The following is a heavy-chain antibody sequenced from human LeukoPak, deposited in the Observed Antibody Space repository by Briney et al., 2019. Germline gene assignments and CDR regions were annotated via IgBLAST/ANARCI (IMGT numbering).Heavy chain of an antibody. CDR3: AREGRISNGGYYYYYYMDV. V-gene: IGHV4-34*01. D-gene: IGHD2-15*01. J-gene: IGHJ6*03. Sequence: SETLSLTCAVYGGSFSGYYWSWIRQPPGKGLEWIGEINHSGSTNYNPSLKSRVTMSVDTSKNQFSLKLTSVTAADTAVYYCAREGRISNGGYYYYYYMDVWGKGTTVTVSS. CDR1: GGSFSGYY. CDR2: INHSGST.